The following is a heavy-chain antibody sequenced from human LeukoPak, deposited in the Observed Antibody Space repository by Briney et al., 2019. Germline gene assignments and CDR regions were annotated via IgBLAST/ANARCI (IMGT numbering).Heavy chain of an antibody. V-gene: IGHV3-21*01. CDR3: ARVQYSSTWNYYYMDV. D-gene: IGHD6-13*01. Sequence: PGGSLRLSCAASGFTFSSYSMNWVRQAPGKGLEWVSSISSSSSYIYYADSVKGRFTISRDNAKNSLYLQMNSLRAEDTAVYYCARVQYSSTWNYYYMDVWGKGTTVTVSS. J-gene: IGHJ6*03. CDR2: ISSSSSYI. CDR1: GFTFSSYS.